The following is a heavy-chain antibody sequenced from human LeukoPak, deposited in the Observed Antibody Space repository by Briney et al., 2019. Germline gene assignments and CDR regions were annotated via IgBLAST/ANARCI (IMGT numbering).Heavy chain of an antibody. D-gene: IGHD6-6*01. CDR2: IVVGSGNT. J-gene: IGHJ6*02. V-gene: IGHV1-58*01. CDR1: GFTFTSSA. Sequence: SVRVSCKASGFTFTSSAVQWVRQARGQRLEWIGWIVVGSGNTNYAQKFQERVTITRDMSTSTAYMELSSLRSEDTAVYYCAAEAPSYSSSSSYYYYGMDVWGQGTTVTVSS. CDR3: AAEAPSYSSSSSYYYYGMDV.